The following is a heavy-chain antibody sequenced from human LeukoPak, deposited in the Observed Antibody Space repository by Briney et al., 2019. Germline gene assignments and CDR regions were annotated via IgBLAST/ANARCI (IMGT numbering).Heavy chain of an antibody. CDR2: INHSGST. Sequence: SETLSLTCAVYGGSFSGYYWSWIRQPPGKGLEWIGEINHSGSTNYNPSLKSRVTISVDTSKNQFSLKLSSVTAADTAVYYCARGPSLYDSSGLDHDYWGQGTLVTVSS. J-gene: IGHJ4*02. CDR3: ARGPSLYDSSGLDHDY. V-gene: IGHV4-34*01. CDR1: GGSFSGYY. D-gene: IGHD3-22*01.